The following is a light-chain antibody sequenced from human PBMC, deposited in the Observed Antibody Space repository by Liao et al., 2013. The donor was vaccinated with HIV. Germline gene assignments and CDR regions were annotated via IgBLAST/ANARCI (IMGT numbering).Light chain of an antibody. J-gene: IGLJ3*02. CDR2: EDV. CDR1: NLGSKY. V-gene: IGLV3-1*01. Sequence: SYGLTQPPSVSVSPGQTATITCSGDNLGSKYACWYQQKPGQSPLLVIYEDVMRPSGIPERFSGANSGNTATLTISGTQAMDEADFYYQAWYTNTGVVFGGGTKLTVL. CDR3: QAWYTNTGVV.